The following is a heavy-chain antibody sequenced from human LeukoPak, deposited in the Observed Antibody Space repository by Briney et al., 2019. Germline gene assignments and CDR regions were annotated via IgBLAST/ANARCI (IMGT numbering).Heavy chain of an antibody. D-gene: IGHD3-10*01. Sequence: SETPSLTCTVSGGSISSSSYYWGWIRQFPGKGLEWLGYIYYSGSTDYNPSLKSRVTMSIGMSKRQFSLELSSVTAADTAVYYCARGGVVGTMLRGINWFDPWGPGTQVAVSS. CDR1: GGSISSSSYY. J-gene: IGHJ5*02. CDR3: ARGGVVGTMLRGINWFDP. CDR2: IYYSGST. V-gene: IGHV4-61*05.